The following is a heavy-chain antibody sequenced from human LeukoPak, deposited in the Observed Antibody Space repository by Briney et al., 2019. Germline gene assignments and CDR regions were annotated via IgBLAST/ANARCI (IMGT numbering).Heavy chain of an antibody. V-gene: IGHV3-7*01. CDR2: IKEDGSEK. CDR1: GFSFSTYW. J-gene: IGHJ3*02. CDR3: AGQGI. Sequence: PGGPLRLTCAASGFSFSTYWMTWIRQAPGKGLEWVANIKEDGSEKDYVASVKGRLTISRDNAKNSLDLQMSSRRTEDVAVYCGAGQGIWGQGTVVTSLQ.